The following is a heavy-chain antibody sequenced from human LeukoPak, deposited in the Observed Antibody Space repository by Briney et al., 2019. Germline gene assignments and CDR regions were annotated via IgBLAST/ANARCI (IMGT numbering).Heavy chain of an antibody. J-gene: IGHJ4*02. CDR1: GFTFSSYA. CDR2: ISYDGSNK. D-gene: IGHD5-12*01. V-gene: IGHV3-30-3*01. CDR3: ARGEATWDC. Sequence: GGSLRLSCAASGFTFSSYAMHRVRQAPGKGLEWVAVISYDGSNKYYADSVKGRFTISRDNSKNTLYPQMNSLRAEDTAVYYCARGEATWDCWGQGTLVTVSS.